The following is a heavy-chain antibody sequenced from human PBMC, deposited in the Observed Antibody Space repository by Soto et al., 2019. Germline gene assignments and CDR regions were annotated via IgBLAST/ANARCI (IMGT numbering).Heavy chain of an antibody. Sequence: TGGSLRLSCAASGFTFSSYEMNWVRQAPGKGLEWVSYISSSGSTIYYADSVKGRFTISRDNAKNSLYLQMNSLRAEDTAVYYCARVVAGNWFDPWGQGTLVTVYS. CDR3: ARVVAGNWFDP. CDR1: GFTFSSYE. D-gene: IGHD2-15*01. CDR2: ISSSGSTI. V-gene: IGHV3-48*03. J-gene: IGHJ5*02.